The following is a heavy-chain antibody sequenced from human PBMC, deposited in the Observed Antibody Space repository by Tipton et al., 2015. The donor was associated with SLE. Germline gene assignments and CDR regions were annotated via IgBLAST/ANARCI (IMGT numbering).Heavy chain of an antibody. J-gene: IGHJ4*02. D-gene: IGHD6-19*01. V-gene: IGHV4-31*03. CDR2: IYYGGAT. CDR1: GGSISSASGGYY. CDR3: AVQSGGGARADY. Sequence: TLSLTCTVSGGSISSASGGYYWSWIRQHPGKGLEWIGYIYYGGATYYNPSLEGRITISKDTSKNQFSLRLTSVTAADTAVYYCAVQSGGGARADYWGQGTLVTVSS.